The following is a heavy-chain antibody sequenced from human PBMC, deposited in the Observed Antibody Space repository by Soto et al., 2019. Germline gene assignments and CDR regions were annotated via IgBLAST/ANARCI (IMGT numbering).Heavy chain of an antibody. Sequence: SETLSLTCTVSGGSISSGDYYWSWIRQPPGKGLEWIGYIYYSGSTYYNPSLKSRVTISVDTSKNQFSLKLSSVTAADTAVYYCARDAVQLWPYTFDYWGQGTRVTVSS. J-gene: IGHJ4*02. CDR3: ARDAVQLWPYTFDY. CDR2: IYYSGST. V-gene: IGHV4-30-4*01. CDR1: GGSISSGDYY. D-gene: IGHD5-18*01.